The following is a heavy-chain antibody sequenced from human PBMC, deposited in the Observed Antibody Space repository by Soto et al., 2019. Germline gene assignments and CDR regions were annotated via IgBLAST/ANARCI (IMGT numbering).Heavy chain of an antibody. Sequence: QLELVQSGAEVKKPGASVKVSCTASGYTLSIYGIQWVRQAPGQGLEWMGWIVAYNNRTIYAQKFQDRVTLTTDTSTTTAFMEVRTLTSDDTAVYYCARAGDYFGEYWGQGTLVTVSS. CDR3: ARAGDYFGEY. CDR1: GYTLSIYG. J-gene: IGHJ4*02. CDR2: IVAYNNRT. D-gene: IGHD3-10*01. V-gene: IGHV1-18*01.